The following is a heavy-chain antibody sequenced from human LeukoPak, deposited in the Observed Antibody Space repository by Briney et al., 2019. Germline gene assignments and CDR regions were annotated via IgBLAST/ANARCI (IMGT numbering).Heavy chain of an antibody. CDR2: VGGTDGRT. V-gene: IGHV3-23*01. Sequence: GGSLRLSCAASGFTFSTYNMNWVRQAPGKGLEWVSAVGGTDGRTYYAAFVKGRFTIYRDNSENTLYLQMNSLRAEDTAVYYCAKDGSYYFDYWGQGTLVTVSS. J-gene: IGHJ4*02. CDR3: AKDGSYYFDY. CDR1: GFTFSTYN.